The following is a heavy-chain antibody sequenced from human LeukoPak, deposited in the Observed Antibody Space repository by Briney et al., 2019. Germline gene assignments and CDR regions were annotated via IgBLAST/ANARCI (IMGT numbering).Heavy chain of an antibody. CDR2: ISYDGSNK. CDR1: GFTFSSYA. Sequence: GGSLRLSCAASGFTFSSYAVHWVRQAPDKGLEWVAVISYDGSNKYYADSVKGRFIISRDNAKNSLYLQMNSLRAEDTAIYYCVRDVHYVFDYWGPGTLVTVSS. CDR3: VRDVHYVFDY. V-gene: IGHV3-30*04. D-gene: IGHD4-17*01. J-gene: IGHJ4*02.